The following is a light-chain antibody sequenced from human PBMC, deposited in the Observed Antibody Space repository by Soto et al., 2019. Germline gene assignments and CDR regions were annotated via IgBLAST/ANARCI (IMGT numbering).Light chain of an antibody. V-gene: IGLV3-25*02. CDR3: QSLDSRGTYV. Sequence: SYELTQPPSVSVSPGQTAQITCAGLTWPKQYVYWFQQTPGQAPVMVISKDTERPSGIPERFSASTSGTTSTLTISGVQSEDEADYYCQSLDSRGTYVFGTGTKVTVL. CDR1: TWPKQY. CDR2: KDT. J-gene: IGLJ1*01.